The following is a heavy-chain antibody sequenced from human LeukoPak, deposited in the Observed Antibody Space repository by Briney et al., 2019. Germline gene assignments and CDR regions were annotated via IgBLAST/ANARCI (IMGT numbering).Heavy chain of an antibody. CDR1: GYTFTGYY. CDR3: ARDRLEKGAFDI. D-gene: IGHD6-6*01. J-gene: IGHJ3*02. V-gene: IGHV1-2*06. Sequence: ASVKVSCKASGYTFTGYYMHWVRQAPGQGLEWMGRINPNSGGTNYAQKFQGRVTITTDESTSTAYMELSSLRSEDTAVYYCARDRLEKGAFDIWGQGTMVTVSS. CDR2: INPNSGGT.